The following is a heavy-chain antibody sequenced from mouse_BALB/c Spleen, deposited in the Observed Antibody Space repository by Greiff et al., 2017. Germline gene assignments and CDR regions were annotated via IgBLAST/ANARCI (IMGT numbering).Heavy chain of an antibody. CDR2: ISYDGSN. J-gene: IGHJ3*01. CDR1: GYSITSGYY. CDR3: ATFYYDYDEEFAY. Sequence: DVQLQESGPGLVKPSQSLSLTCSVTGYSITSGYYWNWIRQFPGNKLEWMGYISYDGSNNYNPSLKNRISITRDTSKNQFFLKLNSVTTEDTATYYCATFYYDYDEEFAYWGQGTLVTVSA. D-gene: IGHD2-4*01. V-gene: IGHV3-6*02.